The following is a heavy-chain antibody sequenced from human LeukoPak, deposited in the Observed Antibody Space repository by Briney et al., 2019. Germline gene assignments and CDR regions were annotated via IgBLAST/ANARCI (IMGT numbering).Heavy chain of an antibody. Sequence: PSETLSLTCAVYGGSFSGYYWSWIRQPPGKGLEWIGEINHSGSTNYNPSLKSRVTISVDTSKNQFSLKLSSVTAADTAVHYCARGPQYYDFWSGYRAYYFDYWGQGTLVTVSS. CDR2: INHSGST. CDR1: GGSFSGYY. CDR3: ARGPQYYDFWSGYRAYYFDY. V-gene: IGHV4-34*01. D-gene: IGHD3-3*01. J-gene: IGHJ4*02.